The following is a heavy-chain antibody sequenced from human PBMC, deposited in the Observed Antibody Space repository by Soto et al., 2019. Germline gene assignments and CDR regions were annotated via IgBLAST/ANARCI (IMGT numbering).Heavy chain of an antibody. D-gene: IGHD2-21*02. V-gene: IGHV3-11*06. CDR3: ARGPGLFNCGGDCRTLDY. CDR1: GFTFSDYY. J-gene: IGHJ4*02. Sequence: QVQLVESGGGLVKPGGSLRLSCAASGFTFSDYYITWIRQAPGKGLEWVSYISSSSSYTNYADSVKGRFTISRDNAKNSRYLQMNSLRAEDTAVYYCARGPGLFNCGGDCRTLDYRGQGTLVTVSS. CDR2: ISSSSSYT.